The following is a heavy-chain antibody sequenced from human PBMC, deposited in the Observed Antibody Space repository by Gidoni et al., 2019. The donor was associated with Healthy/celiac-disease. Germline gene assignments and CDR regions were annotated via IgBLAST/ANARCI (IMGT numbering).Heavy chain of an antibody. D-gene: IGHD1-26*01. V-gene: IGHV4-34*01. J-gene: IGHJ4*02. Sequence: HVQLQQWGAGLLKPSETLSLTRAVYGGSFSGYYWSWIRQPPGKGLEWIGEINHSGSNNYNPSLKSRVTISVDTSKNQFSLKLSSVTAADTAVYYCARGVVGATWFDYWGQGTLVTVSS. CDR3: ARGVVGATWFDY. CDR2: INHSGSN. CDR1: GGSFSGYY.